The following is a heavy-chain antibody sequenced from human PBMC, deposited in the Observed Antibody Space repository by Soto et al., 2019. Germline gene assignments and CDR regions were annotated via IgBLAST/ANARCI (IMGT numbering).Heavy chain of an antibody. CDR1: GYTFTSYA. CDR3: ASDLGGWPDY. J-gene: IGHJ4*02. Sequence: QVQLVQSGAEVKKPGASVKVSCKASGYTFTSYAIHWVRQAPGQRLEWMGWINAGNGNTKYSQKFQDRVTITRDTPATPASMELSSLSSEATAVYYCASDLGGWPDYWGQGTLVTVSS. CDR2: INAGNGNT. D-gene: IGHD6-19*01. V-gene: IGHV1-3*01.